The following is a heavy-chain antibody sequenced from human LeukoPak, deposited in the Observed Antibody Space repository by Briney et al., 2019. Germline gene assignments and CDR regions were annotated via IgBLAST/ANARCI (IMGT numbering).Heavy chain of an antibody. V-gene: IGHV7-4-1*02. J-gene: IGHJ4*02. CDR1: GYTFTTYG. CDR3: ARLDDILTGCFDY. D-gene: IGHD3-9*01. CDR2: INTNTGTP. Sequence: ASVKVSCKASGYTFTTYGMNWVRPAPGQGLEWMGWINTNTGTPTYAQGFAGRFVFSLDTSVSTAYLQISSLTADDTAVYYCARLDDILTGCFDYWGQGILVTVSS.